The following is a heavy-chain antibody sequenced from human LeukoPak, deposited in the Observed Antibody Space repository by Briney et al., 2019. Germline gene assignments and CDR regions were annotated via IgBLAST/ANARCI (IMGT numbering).Heavy chain of an antibody. CDR1: GFTFSSYW. CDR3: ARAALVGFWTGLSN. CDR2: IKQDGSEK. Sequence: PGGSLRLSCAASGFTFSSYWMSWVRQAPGKGLEWVANIKQDGSEKNYVDSVKGRFTISRDNAKNTLYLQMNSLRAEDTAVFYCARAALVGFWTGLSNWGRGTLVTVSS. D-gene: IGHD3/OR15-3a*01. J-gene: IGHJ4*02. V-gene: IGHV3-7*01.